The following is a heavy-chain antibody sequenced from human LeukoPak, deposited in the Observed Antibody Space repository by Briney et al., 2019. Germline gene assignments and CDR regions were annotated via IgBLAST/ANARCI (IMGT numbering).Heavy chain of an antibody. CDR1: GFTFTHAW. J-gene: IGHJ4*02. CDR3: TTDLGITMIRGVIVS. V-gene: IGHV3-15*01. Sequence: GGSLRLSFASSGFTFTHAWMTWVRQAPGKGLEWVGRIKSKADGETTDYAATVKGRFFMSRDDSKATLYLQMNYLETEDTAVYYCTTDLGITMIRGVIVSWGQGTLVTVSS. D-gene: IGHD3-10*01. CDR2: IKSKADGETT.